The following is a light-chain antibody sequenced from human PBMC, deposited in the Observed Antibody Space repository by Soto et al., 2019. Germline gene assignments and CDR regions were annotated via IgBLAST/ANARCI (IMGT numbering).Light chain of an antibody. J-gene: IGKJ3*01. CDR3: QQYDNFPPFT. V-gene: IGKV1-33*01. CDR2: GAS. Sequence: DIPMTQSPSSLSASVGDRVTITCQASQDISNHLNWYQQKPGKVPKLLISGASNLEAGVPLSFSGSGSGTDFTLTISSLQPEDIATYYCQQYDNFPPFTFGPGTKVDIK. CDR1: QDISNH.